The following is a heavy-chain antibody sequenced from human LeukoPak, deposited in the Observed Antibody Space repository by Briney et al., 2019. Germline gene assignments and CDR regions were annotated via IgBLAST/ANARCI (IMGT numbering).Heavy chain of an antibody. V-gene: IGHV1-2*02. CDR3: ATIPYGSGIIDY. CDR2: INPNSGGT. CDR1: GYTFTDYY. J-gene: IGHJ4*02. Sequence: EASMKVSCKASGYTFTDYYMHWVRQAPGQGLECMGWINPNSGGTNYSKKFQGRVTMTRDTSISTAYMEVSSLRSDDTAVYYCATIPYGSGIIDYWGQGTLVTVSS. D-gene: IGHD3-10*01.